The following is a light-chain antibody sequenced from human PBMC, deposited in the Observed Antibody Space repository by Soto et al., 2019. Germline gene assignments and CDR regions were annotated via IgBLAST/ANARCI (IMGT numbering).Light chain of an antibody. CDR3: QSYDSSLSGYV. CDR1: SSSIGAGYD. Sequence: QSVLTQPPSVSRAPGQRVTISCTGSSSSIGAGYDVHWYQQLPGTAPKLLIYGNNNRPSGVPDRFSGSKSGTSASLAITGLQADDEADYYCQSYDSSLSGYVFGTGTKVTVL. V-gene: IGLV1-40*01. J-gene: IGLJ1*01. CDR2: GNN.